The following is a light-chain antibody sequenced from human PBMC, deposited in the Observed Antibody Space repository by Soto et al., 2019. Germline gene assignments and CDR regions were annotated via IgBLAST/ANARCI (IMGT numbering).Light chain of an antibody. CDR2: DAS. Sequence: EIVMTQSPATLSVSPGERASLSCRASQSVGSKLAWYQHKLGQAPRLLIYDASTRAPGFPARFSGSGSGTEFTLTISSLQPEDFVVYYCQQYNNWPPFTFGPGNKVDIK. CDR3: QQYNNWPPFT. CDR1: QSVGSK. J-gene: IGKJ3*01. V-gene: IGKV3-15*01.